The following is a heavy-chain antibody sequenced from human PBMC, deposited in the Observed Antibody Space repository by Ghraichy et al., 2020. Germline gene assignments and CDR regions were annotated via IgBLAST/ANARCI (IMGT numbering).Heavy chain of an antibody. J-gene: IGHJ4*02. CDR1: GFTFSSYA. D-gene: IGHD3-10*01. V-gene: IGHV3-23*01. CDR2: ISDSGGST. CDR3: AKERGITMVRGISDY. Sequence: LTCAASGFTFSSYAMSWVRQAPGKGLEWVSVISDSGGSTYYADSVKGRFTISRDNSKNTLYLQMNSLTAEDTAVYYCAKERGITMVRGISDYWGQGTLVTVSS.